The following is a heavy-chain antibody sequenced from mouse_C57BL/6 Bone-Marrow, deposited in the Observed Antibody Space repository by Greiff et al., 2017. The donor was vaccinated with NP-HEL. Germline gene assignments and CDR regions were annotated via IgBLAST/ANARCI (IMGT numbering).Heavy chain of an antibody. D-gene: IGHD2-4*01. CDR3: ARATYYDYDGAMDY. V-gene: IGHV1-26*01. CDR1: GYTFTDYY. CDR2: INPNNGGT. Sequence: EVQLQQSGPELVKPGASVKISCKASGYTFTDYYMNWVKQSHGKSLEWIGDINPNNGGTSYNQKFKGKATLTVDTSSSTAYMELRSLTSEDSAVYYCARATYYDYDGAMDYWGQGTSVTVSS. J-gene: IGHJ4*01.